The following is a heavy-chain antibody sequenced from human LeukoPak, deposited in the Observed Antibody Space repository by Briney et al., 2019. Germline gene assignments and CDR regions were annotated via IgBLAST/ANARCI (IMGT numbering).Heavy chain of an antibody. V-gene: IGHV3-30-3*01. D-gene: IGHD1-7*01. J-gene: IGHJ4*02. CDR3: ARDSLRGTFDY. Sequence: GGSLRLSCAASGFTFSSYAMHWVRQAPGKGLEWVAVISYDGSNKYYADSVKGRFTISRDNSKNTLYLQMNSLRAEDTAVYYCARDSLRGTFDYWGQGTLVTVS. CDR1: GFTFSSYA. CDR2: ISYDGSNK.